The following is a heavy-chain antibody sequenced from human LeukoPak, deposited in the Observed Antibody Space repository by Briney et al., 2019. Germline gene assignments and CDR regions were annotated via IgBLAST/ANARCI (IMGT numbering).Heavy chain of an antibody. Sequence: SETLSLTCTVSGGSISSYYWSWIRQPPGKGLEWIGYIYYSGSTNYNPSLKSRVTISVDTSKNQFSLKLSSVTAADTAVYYCASLGYCSSTSCSLWDYWGQGTLVTVSS. CDR2: IYYSGST. CDR3: ASLGYCSSTSCSLWDY. J-gene: IGHJ4*02. CDR1: GGSISSYY. D-gene: IGHD2-2*01. V-gene: IGHV4-59*12.